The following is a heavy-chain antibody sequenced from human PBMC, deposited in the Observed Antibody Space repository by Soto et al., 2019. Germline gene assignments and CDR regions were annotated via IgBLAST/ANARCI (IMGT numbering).Heavy chain of an antibody. D-gene: IGHD3-3*01. J-gene: IGHJ3*02. CDR2: INPAPGAA. CDR1: GYPVTAYY. Sequence: QLHLVQSGAVVKKPGASVTVSCSASGYPVTAYYMHWVRQAPGRGLEWMGGINPAPGAAKYTQTFQGRVTMTRDPSTSKVFMELSGLTSEDPGVFYCARGGGVGVAGSAAFDMWGQGTLVTVSS. V-gene: IGHV1-2*02. CDR3: ARGGGVGVAGSAAFDM.